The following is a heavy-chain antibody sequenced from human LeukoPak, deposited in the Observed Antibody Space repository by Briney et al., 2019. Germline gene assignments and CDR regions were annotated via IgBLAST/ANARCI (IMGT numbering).Heavy chain of an antibody. V-gene: IGHV3-53*01. CDR1: GFTVSSNY. Sequence: GGSLRLSCAASGFTVSSNYMSWVRQAPGKGLEWVSVIYSGGSTYYADSVKGRFTISRDNSKNTLYLQMNSLRAEDTAVYYCVGSNYRPYYFDYWGQGTLVTVSS. CDR2: IYSGGST. CDR3: VGSNYRPYYFDY. D-gene: IGHD4-11*01. J-gene: IGHJ4*02.